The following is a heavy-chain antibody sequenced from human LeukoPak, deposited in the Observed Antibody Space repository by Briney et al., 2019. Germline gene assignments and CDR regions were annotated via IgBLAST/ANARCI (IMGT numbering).Heavy chain of an antibody. CDR1: GFTFSSYA. V-gene: IGHV3-23*01. CDR2: ISGSGGST. Sequence: EGSLRLSCAASGFTFSSYAMSWVRQAPGKGLEWVSAISGSGGSTYYADSVKGRFTISRDNSKYTLYVQMKSLRAEDTDVYYCAKLRSNYINYDAFDIWGQGTMVTVSS. J-gene: IGHJ3*02. CDR3: AKLRSNYINYDAFDI. D-gene: IGHD4-11*01.